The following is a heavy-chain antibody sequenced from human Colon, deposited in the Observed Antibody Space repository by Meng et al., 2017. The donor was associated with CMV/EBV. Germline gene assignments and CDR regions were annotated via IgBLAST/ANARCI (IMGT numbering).Heavy chain of an antibody. CDR3: TKDRRPYFYAMDV. V-gene: IGHV3-23*01. J-gene: IGHJ6*02. CDR2: LGGGT. CDR1: GVTFSNFA. Sequence: GGSLRLSCVGSGVTFSNFAMSWVRQAPGKGLEWVSSLGGGTYYADSVKGRFTISRDNSKNTLYLEMNSLGVEDTAVYYCTKDRRPYFYAMDVWGQGTLVTVSS.